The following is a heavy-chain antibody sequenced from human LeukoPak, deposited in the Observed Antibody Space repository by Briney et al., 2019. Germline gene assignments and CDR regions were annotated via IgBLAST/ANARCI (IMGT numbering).Heavy chain of an antibody. CDR1: GFTFSSFG. CDR3: AKDDPSGRFCC. V-gene: IGHV3-30*02. CDR2: IWDDGINK. D-gene: IGHD3-10*01. Sequence: GGSLRLSCAASGFTFSSFGMSWVRQAPGKGLEWVALIWDDGINKYYVDSVKGRFTISRDNSKNTLYLQMNSMRAEDTGVYYWAKDDPSGRFCCWGQGTLVTGSS. J-gene: IGHJ4*01.